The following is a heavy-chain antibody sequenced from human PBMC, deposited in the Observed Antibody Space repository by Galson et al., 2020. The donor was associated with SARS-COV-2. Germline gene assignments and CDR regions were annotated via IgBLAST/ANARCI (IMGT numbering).Heavy chain of an antibody. J-gene: IGHJ6*03. CDR3: ARGSVVVVPAALCVLFYYYYYMDV. D-gene: IGHD2-2*01. CDR2: INHSGST. Sequence: SETLSLTCAVYGGSFSGYYWSWIRQPPGKGLEWIGEINHSGSTNYNPSLKSRVTISVDTSKNQFSLKLSSVTAADTAVYYCARGSVVVVPAALCVLFYYYYYMDVWVKGTTVTVSS. CDR1: GGSFSGYY. V-gene: IGHV4-34*01.